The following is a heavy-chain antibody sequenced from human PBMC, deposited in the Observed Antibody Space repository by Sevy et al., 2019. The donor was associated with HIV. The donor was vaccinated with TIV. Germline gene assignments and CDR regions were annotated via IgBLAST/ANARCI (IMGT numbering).Heavy chain of an antibody. CDR1: GGSVSSNNYY. J-gene: IGHJ5*02. CDR2: IFYTGKT. CDR3: ARHPSGIPMLVVPLGWFDP. Sequence: ETLSLTCIDSGGSVSSNNYYWGWIRQSPGKGLEWIGSIFYTGKTHYSSSLKSRVTFSVDTSKNQFSLKLNSVTAADTAVYYCARHPSGIPMLVVPLGWFDPWGQGILVTVSS. D-gene: IGHD3-22*01. V-gene: IGHV4-39*01.